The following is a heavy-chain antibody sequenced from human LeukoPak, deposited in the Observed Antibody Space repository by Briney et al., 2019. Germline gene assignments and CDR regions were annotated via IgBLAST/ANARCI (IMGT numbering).Heavy chain of an antibody. D-gene: IGHD3-22*01. CDR3: ARDSYDSSGPDY. J-gene: IGHJ4*02. CDR2: ISSSSSYI. Sequence: GGSLRLSCAASGFTFSSYSMNWVRQAPGKGLEWVSSISSSSSYIYYADSVKGRFTISRDNAKNSLYLQMNSLRAGDTAVYYCARDSYDSSGPDYWGQGTLVTVSS. V-gene: IGHV3-21*01. CDR1: GFTFSSYS.